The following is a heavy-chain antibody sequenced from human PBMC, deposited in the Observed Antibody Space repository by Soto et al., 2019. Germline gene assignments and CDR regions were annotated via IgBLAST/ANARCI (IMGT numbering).Heavy chain of an antibody. CDR1: GGSISSYY. V-gene: IGHV4-59*01. J-gene: IGHJ6*02. D-gene: IGHD3-10*01. Sequence: PSETLSLTCTVSGGSISSYYWSRIRQPPGKGLEWIGYIYYSGSTNYNPSLKSRVTISVDTSKNQFSLKLSSVTAADTAVYYCARAPSLYYYGSGSYPGTPPKYYYGMDVWGQGTTVTVSS. CDR2: IYYSGST. CDR3: ARAPSLYYYGSGSYPGTPPKYYYGMDV.